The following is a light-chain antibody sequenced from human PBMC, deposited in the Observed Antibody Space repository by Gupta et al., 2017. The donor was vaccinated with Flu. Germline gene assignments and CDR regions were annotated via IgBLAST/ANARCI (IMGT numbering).Light chain of an antibody. CDR2: TAS. CDR3: QQSYSTPPT. V-gene: IGKV1-39*01. Sequence: IRMTPHPSSLSASVGERVTITCPASQSISIYLNWYQQKPGKAPKLLIYTASNLQSGVPSRFSGSGSGTDFTLTISTLQPEDFATYYCQQSYSTPPTFGQGTKVEIK. CDR1: QSISIY. J-gene: IGKJ1*01.